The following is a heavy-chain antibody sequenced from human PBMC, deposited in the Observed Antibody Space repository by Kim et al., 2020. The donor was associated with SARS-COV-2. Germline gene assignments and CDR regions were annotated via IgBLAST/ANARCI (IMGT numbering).Heavy chain of an antibody. CDR3: ARDRIAAPYYYYYYGMDV. D-gene: IGHD6-25*01. V-gene: IGHV3-21*01. Sequence: GGSLRLSCAASGFTFSSYSMNWVRQAPGKGLEWVSSISSSSSYIYYADSVKGRFTISRDNAKNSLYLQMNSLRAEDTAVYYCARDRIAAPYYYYYYGMDVWGQGTTVTVSS. CDR1: GFTFSSYS. CDR2: ISSSSSYI. J-gene: IGHJ6*02.